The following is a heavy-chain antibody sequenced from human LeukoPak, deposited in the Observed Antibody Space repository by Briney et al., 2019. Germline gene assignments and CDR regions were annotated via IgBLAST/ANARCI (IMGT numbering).Heavy chain of an antibody. J-gene: IGHJ4*02. CDR1: GGTFSSYA. V-gene: IGHV1-46*01. CDR3: ARVRRYCSGGSCFETLGY. Sequence: ASVKVSCKASGGTFSSYAISWVRQAPGQGLEWVGIINPSGDPTTYAQKFQGRVTMTSDMSTSTVYMELSSLRSEDTAVYYCARVRRYCSGGSCFETLGYWGQGTLVTVSS. D-gene: IGHD2-15*01. CDR2: INPSGDPT.